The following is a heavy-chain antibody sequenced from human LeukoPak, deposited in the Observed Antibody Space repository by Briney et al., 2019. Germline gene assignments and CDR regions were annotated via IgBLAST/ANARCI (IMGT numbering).Heavy chain of an antibody. CDR2: IDPRGGST. D-gene: IGHD3-10*01. V-gene: IGHV1-46*01. Sequence: GASVKVSCKASGYTFTNYYMHWVRQAPGQGLEWMGVIDPRGGSTTYAQKVQGRFTMARGTSTSTVYMELRSLNSGDTAVYYCAKVTVRGVIQPFDYWGQGTLVTVSS. J-gene: IGHJ4*01. CDR3: AKVTVRGVIQPFDY. CDR1: GYTFTNYY.